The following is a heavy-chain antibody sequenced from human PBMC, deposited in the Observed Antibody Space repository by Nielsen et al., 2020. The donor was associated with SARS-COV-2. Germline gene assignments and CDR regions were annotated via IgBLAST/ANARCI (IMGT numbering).Heavy chain of an antibody. CDR2: IRGSGV. Sequence: GESLKISCAASGFIFSNYAMSWVRQAPGKGLEWVSTIRGSGVYADSVKCRFTISRDNSKDTLYLQLNSLRADDTAVYYCAKGDGGTYYFDYWGQGTLVTVSS. CDR1: GFIFSNYA. V-gene: IGHV3-23*01. J-gene: IGHJ4*02. CDR3: AKGDGGTYYFDY. D-gene: IGHD1-7*01.